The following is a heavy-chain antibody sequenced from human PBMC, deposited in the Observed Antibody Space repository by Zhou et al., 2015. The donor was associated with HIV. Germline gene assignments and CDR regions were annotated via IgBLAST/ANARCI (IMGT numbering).Heavy chain of an antibody. Sequence: QVQLVQSGAEVKKPGSSVKVSCKASGGTFSSYAISWVRQAPGQGLEWMGGIIPIFGTANYAQKFQGRVTITADESTSTAYMELSSLRSEDTAVYYCARVPNYDILTGATGDYYYYGMDVWGQGTTVTVSS. J-gene: IGHJ6*02. CDR1: GGTFSSYA. V-gene: IGHV1-69*01. CDR3: ARVPNYDILTGATGDYYYYGMDV. CDR2: IIPIFGTA. D-gene: IGHD3-9*01.